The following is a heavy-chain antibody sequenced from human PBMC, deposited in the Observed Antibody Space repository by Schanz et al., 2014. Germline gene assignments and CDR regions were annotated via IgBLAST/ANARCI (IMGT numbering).Heavy chain of an antibody. CDR2: IYHSGGT. J-gene: IGHJ5*02. D-gene: IGHD6-19*01. CDR3: ARGRRPRGRTVAARGFDA. CDR1: GGSISSSDW. V-gene: IGHV4-4*02. Sequence: QVQLQESGPGLVKPSGTLSLTCAVSGGSISSSDWWSWVRQPPGKGLEGIGEIYHSGGTNYNPSLKSRATISVDTPKKQFTLKVTSRTDADAAVYYCARGRRPRGRTVAARGFDAWGQGTLVTVSS.